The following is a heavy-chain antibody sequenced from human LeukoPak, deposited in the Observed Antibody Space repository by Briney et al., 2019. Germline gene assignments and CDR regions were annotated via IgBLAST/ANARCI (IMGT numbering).Heavy chain of an antibody. D-gene: IGHD4-17*01. CDR1: GFTVSSNY. J-gene: IGHJ5*02. CDR3: ARGTPTVESWFDP. Sequence: GGSLRLSCAASGFTVSSNYMSWVRQAPGKGLEWVSVIYSGGSTYYADSVKGRFTISRYNSKNTLYLQMNSLRAEDTAVYYCARGTPTVESWFDPWGQGTLVTVSS. V-gene: IGHV3-66*02. CDR2: IYSGGST.